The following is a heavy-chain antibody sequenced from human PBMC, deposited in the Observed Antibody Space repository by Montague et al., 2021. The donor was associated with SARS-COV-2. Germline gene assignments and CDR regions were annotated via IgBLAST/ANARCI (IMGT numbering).Heavy chain of an antibody. CDR1: GGSFSGYY. CDR2: INHSGST. CDR3: ARKGLHSSSWYYYYYGMDV. D-gene: IGHD6-13*01. J-gene: IGHJ6*02. Sequence: SETLSLTCAVYGGSFSGYYWSWIRQPPGKGLEWIGEINHSGSTNYNPPLKSRVTISVDTSKNQFSLKLSSVTAADTAVYYCARKGLHSSSWYYYYYGMDVWGQGTTVTVSS. V-gene: IGHV4-34*01.